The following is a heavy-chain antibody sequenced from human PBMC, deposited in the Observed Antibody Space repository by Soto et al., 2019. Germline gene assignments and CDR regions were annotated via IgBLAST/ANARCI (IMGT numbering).Heavy chain of an antibody. J-gene: IGHJ4*02. CDR3: AKDRGGAYSGYDRVFDY. Sequence: EVQLVESGGGLVQPGRSLRLSCAASGFTFDDYAMHWVRQAPGKGLEWVSGSSWNSGSIGYADSVKGRFTISRDNAKNSLYLQINSLRAEDTALYYCAKDRGGAYSGYDRVFDYWGQGTLVTVSS. V-gene: IGHV3-9*01. CDR1: GFTFDDYA. CDR2: SSWNSGSI. D-gene: IGHD5-12*01.